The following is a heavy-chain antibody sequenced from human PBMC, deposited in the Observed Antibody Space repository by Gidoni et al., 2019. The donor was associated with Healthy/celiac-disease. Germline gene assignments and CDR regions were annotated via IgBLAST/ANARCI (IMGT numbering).Heavy chain of an antibody. V-gene: IGHV3-9*01. J-gene: IGHJ4*02. CDR1: GFTFDDYA. CDR2: ISWHSGSI. CDR3: AKDFYMAAGALGASPFDY. Sequence: EVQLVESGGGVVQPGRSRRLSCAASGFTFDDYAMHWVRQAPGKGLEWVSGISWHSGSIGYADSVKGRFTISRDNAKNSLYLQMNSLRAADTALYYCAKDFYMAAGALGASPFDYWGQGTLVTVSS. D-gene: IGHD6-13*01.